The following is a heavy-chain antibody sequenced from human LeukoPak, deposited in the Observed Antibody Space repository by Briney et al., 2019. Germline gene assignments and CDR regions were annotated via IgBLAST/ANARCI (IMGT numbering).Heavy chain of an antibody. CDR2: VYYSGST. J-gene: IGHJ5*02. CDR3: ARASFNVVFGNWFDP. CDR1: GFTFSSYSMN. D-gene: IGHD2-8*01. Sequence: PGGSLRLSCAASGFTFSSYSMNWVRQAPGKGLEWIGNVYYSGSTFYNPSLKSRVTISVDTSKNQFSLKLRSVTAADTAIYYCARASFNVVFGNWFDPWGQGTLVTVSS. V-gene: IGHV4-59*04.